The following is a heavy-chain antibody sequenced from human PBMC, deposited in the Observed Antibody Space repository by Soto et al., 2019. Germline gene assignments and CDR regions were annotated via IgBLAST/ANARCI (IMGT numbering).Heavy chain of an antibody. J-gene: IGHJ4*02. CDR1: GYPFTDYF. V-gene: IGHV1-46*01. Sequence: ASVKVSCKTSGYPFTDYFIHWVRQAPGQGLEWMGIISLYHHNTSYAQKFQGRLTVTADTSTTTVYMDLSSLTSEDSAVYWCARELYSCGGDCPYYMDYWGQGTLVTVSS. CDR3: ARELYSCGGDCPYYMDY. D-gene: IGHD2-21*02. CDR2: ISLYHHNT.